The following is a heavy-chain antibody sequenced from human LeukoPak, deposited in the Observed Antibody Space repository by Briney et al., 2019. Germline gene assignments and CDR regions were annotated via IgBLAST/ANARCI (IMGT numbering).Heavy chain of an antibody. Sequence: SETLSLTCTVSGDSISGYYWSCIRQPPGKGLEWIGNVHYSGSTTYHPSLQSRVTISVDTSKKQFSLKLRSVTAADSAVYYCARHSSLQGYYFDYWGRGTLVTVSS. J-gene: IGHJ4*02. V-gene: IGHV4-59*08. CDR1: GDSISGYY. CDR3: ARHSSLQGYYFDY. D-gene: IGHD6-6*01. CDR2: VHYSGST.